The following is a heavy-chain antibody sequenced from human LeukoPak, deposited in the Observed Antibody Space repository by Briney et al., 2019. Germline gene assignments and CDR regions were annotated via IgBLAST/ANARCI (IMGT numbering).Heavy chain of an antibody. V-gene: IGHV4-39*07. CDR2: IYHSGIT. J-gene: IGHJ4*02. D-gene: IGHD1-14*01. CDR3: TRFSTVSSRPAYY. CDR1: GGSISSSSYY. Sequence: PSETLSLTCTVSGGSISSSSYYWGWIRQSPGKGLEWIGNIYHSGITHYNPSLQGRITLSVDTSKNQFSLNLSSVTAADTAVYYCTRFSTVSSRPAYYWGQGTLVIVSS.